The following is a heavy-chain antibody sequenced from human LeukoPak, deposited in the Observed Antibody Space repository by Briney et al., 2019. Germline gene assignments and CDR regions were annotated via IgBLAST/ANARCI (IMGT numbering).Heavy chain of an antibody. D-gene: IGHD1-14*01. CDR1: GFTFSHHW. Sequence: PWGALRLSCAASGFTFSHHWMHWVRQAPGKGLVWVSHISSDESSTTYADSVKGRFTISRDNRKNTLYLQMNSLRVEDTAMYYCTRNPDGRNWFDPWGQGTLVTVSS. CDR3: TRNPDGRNWFDP. CDR2: ISSDESST. J-gene: IGHJ5*02. V-gene: IGHV3-74*01.